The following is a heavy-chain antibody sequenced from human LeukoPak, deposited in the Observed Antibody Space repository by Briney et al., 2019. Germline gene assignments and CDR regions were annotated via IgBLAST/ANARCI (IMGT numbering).Heavy chain of an antibody. D-gene: IGHD4-17*01. CDR2: IYSGGST. Sequence: GGSLRLSCAASGFTFSSNYMSWVRQAPGKGLEWVSVIYSGGSTYYADSVKGRFTISRDNSKNTLYLQMNSLRAEDTVVYYCARAHDYGDYGLDYWGQGTLVTVSS. CDR3: ARAHDYGDYGLDY. CDR1: GFTFSSNY. V-gene: IGHV3-53*01. J-gene: IGHJ4*02.